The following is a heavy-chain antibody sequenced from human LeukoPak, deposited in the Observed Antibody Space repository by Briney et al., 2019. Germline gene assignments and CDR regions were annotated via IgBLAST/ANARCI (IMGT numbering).Heavy chain of an antibody. CDR1: GYSFTSYW. CDR2: IYPGDSDT. V-gene: IGHV5-51*01. CDR3: ARQGGYSGYDPYYFDY. Sequence: GESLKISCKGSGYSFTSYWIGWVRQMPGKGLEWMGIIYPGDSDTRYSPSFQGQVTIPADKSISTAYLQWSSLKASDTAMYYCARQGGYSGYDPYYFDYWGQGTLATVSS. J-gene: IGHJ4*02. D-gene: IGHD5-12*01.